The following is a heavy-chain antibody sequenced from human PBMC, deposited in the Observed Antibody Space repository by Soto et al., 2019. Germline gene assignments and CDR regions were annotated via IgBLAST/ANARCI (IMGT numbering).Heavy chain of an antibody. CDR2: ISWNSGSI. D-gene: IGHD6-13*01. CDR1: GFTFDDYA. V-gene: IGHV3-9*01. Sequence: GXSLILSCAASGFTFDDYAMHCVRQAPLKGLEWVSGISWNSGSIGYADSVKGRFTISRDNAKNSLYLQMNSLRAEDTALYYCAKDTLIAAAGFFDYWGQGTLVTVSS. J-gene: IGHJ4*02. CDR3: AKDTLIAAAGFFDY.